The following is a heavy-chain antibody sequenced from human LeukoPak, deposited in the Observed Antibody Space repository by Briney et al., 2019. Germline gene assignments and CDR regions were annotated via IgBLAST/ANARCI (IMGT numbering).Heavy chain of an antibody. V-gene: IGHV3-23*01. CDR3: AREENTLLLSLDY. D-gene: IGHD2/OR15-2a*01. CDR2: ISENPERR. Sequence: GGSLRLSCAVSGFSIAIYGITWVRQTPEKGLEWVSAISENPERRHYSNSVTGRFIISRDRSKNTVFLQMASLRAEDTGVYYCAREENTLLLSLDYWGLGTLVTVSS. J-gene: IGHJ4*02. CDR1: GFSIAIYG.